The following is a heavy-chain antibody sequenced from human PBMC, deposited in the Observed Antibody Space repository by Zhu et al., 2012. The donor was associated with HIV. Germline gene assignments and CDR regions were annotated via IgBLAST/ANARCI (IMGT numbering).Heavy chain of an antibody. CDR2: IYHTGST. V-gene: IGHV4-4*02. CDR1: GGSISSSTW. J-gene: IGHJ4*02. CDR3: AGRTNGHWILGY. Sequence: QVQLQESGPGLVKPSGTLSLTCAVSGGSISSSTWWTWVRQPPGKGLEWIGEIYHTGSTNYNSSLESRVTISVDKSNNQFSLELTSVTAADTAIYYCAGRTNGHWILGYWGQGTLVTVSS. D-gene: IGHD1-1*01.